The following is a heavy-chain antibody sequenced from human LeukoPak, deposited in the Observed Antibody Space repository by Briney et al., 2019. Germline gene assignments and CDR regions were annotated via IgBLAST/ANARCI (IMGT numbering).Heavy chain of an antibody. V-gene: IGHV4-34*01. CDR2: INHSGST. Sequence: PSETLSLTCAVYGGSFSGHYWSWIRQPPGKGLEWIGEINHSGSTNYNPSLKSRVTISVDTSKNQFSLKLSSVTAADTAVYYCAREEEGHIVATSDPYFDYWGQGTLVTVSS. D-gene: IGHD5-12*01. CDR3: AREEEGHIVATSDPYFDY. J-gene: IGHJ4*02. CDR1: GGSFSGHY.